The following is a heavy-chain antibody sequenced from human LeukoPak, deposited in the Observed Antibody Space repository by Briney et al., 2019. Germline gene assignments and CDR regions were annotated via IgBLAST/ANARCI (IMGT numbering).Heavy chain of an antibody. Sequence: GGSLRLSCAASGFTFSSYAMTWVRQAPGKGLVWVSRINSDGTITEYADSVKGRFTISRDNAKNTLYLQMNSLRVEDTAVYYCVRLLDRDYWGQGTLVTVSS. J-gene: IGHJ4*02. V-gene: IGHV3-74*03. CDR2: INSDGTIT. CDR3: VRLLDRDY. CDR1: GFTFSSYA.